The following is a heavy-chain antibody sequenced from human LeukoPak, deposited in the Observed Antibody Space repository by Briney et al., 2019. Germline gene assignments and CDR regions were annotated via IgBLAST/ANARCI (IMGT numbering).Heavy chain of an antibody. CDR1: GFTFSSYA. CDR3: AKSYCSGGSCYSWSVDY. Sequence: GRSLRLSCAASGFTFSSYAMHWVRQAPGKGLEWVAVISYDGSNKYYADSVKGRFTISRDNSHNTVDLQMNSLTAEDMAVYFCAKSYCSGGSCYSWSVDYWGQGTLVTVSP. V-gene: IGHV3-30*04. J-gene: IGHJ4*02. D-gene: IGHD2-15*01. CDR2: ISYDGSNK.